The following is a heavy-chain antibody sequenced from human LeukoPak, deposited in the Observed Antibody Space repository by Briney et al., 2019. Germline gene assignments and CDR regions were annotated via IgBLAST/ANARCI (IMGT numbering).Heavy chain of an antibody. CDR1: GFTVSSNE. J-gene: IGHJ5*02. CDR2: ISGGST. V-gene: IGHV3-38-3*01. CDR3: AKGVRMIVVAPGS. Sequence: GGSPRLSCAASGFTVSSNEMSWVRQAPGKGLEWVSSISGGSTYYADSRRGRFTISRDNSKNTLYLQMNSLRSEDTAVYYCAKGVRMIVVAPGSWGQGTLVTVSS. D-gene: IGHD3-22*01.